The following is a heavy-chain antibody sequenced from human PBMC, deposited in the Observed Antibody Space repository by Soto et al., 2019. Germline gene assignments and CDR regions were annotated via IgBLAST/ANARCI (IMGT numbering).Heavy chain of an antibody. CDR2: IRSSSSTI. J-gene: IGHJ5*02. CDR1: GFTFSSYS. V-gene: IGHV3-48*01. CDR3: ARERGVGIAVAVAWFAP. Sequence: EVQLVESGGGLVQPGGSLRLSCAASGFTFSSYSMNWVRQAPGKGLEWVSYIRSSSSTIYYADSVKGRVTISRDNAKHSLDLQVNSRRGAESAVYYWARERGVGIAVAVAWFAPWGQGTLVTVSS. D-gene: IGHD6-19*01.